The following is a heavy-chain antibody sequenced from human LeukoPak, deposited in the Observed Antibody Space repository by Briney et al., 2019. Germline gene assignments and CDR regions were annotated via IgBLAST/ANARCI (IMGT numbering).Heavy chain of an antibody. J-gene: IGHJ4*02. CDR1: GFTFSNYY. Sequence: GGSLRLSCVASGFTFSNYYMHWVRQAPSKGLEWVAVISYDGSNKYYADSVKGRFTISRDNSKNTLYLQMNSLRAEDTAVYYCARDRISYTIFTFGLDYWGQGTLVTVSS. CDR3: ARDRISYTIFTFGLDY. D-gene: IGHD3-9*01. V-gene: IGHV3-30*03. CDR2: ISYDGSNK.